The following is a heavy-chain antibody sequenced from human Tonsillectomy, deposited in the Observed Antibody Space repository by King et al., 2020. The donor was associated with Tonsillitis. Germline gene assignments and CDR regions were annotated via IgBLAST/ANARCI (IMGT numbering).Heavy chain of an antibody. CDR1: GYTFNGYY. J-gene: IGHJ4*02. V-gene: IGHV1-2*02. CDR2: INPNSGGT. Sequence: VQLVESGAEVKKPGASVKVSCKASGYTFNGYYMHWVRQAPGQGLEWMGWINPNSGGTNYAQQFRGRVTMTRDTSISTAYMELSRLRSDDTAVYYCERVLWYYCDGSGDFDSYYFDFWGQGSLVTVSS. D-gene: IGHD3-22*01. CDR3: ERVLWYYCDGSGDFDSYYFDF.